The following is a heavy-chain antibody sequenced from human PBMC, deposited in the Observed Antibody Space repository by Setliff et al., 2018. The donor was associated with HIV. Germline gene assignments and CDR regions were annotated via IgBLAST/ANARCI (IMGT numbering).Heavy chain of an antibody. Sequence: ASVKVSCKASGYTFTSYAMNWVRQAPGQGLEWMGWISTNTGNPTYAQGFTGRFVFSLDTSVSTAYLQISSLRAEDTAVYYCARRARSAAFDIWGQGTMVTVSS. J-gene: IGHJ3*02. V-gene: IGHV7-4-1*02. CDR1: GYTFTSYA. CDR2: ISTNTGNP. CDR3: ARRARSAAFDI.